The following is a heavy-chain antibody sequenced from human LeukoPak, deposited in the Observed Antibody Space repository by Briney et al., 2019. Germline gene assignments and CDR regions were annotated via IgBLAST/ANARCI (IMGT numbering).Heavy chain of an antibody. Sequence: PSETLSLTCTVSGGSISSSSYYWGWIRHPPGKGLERIGSIYYSGSTYYNPSLKSRVTISVDTSKNQFSLKLSSVTAADTAVYYCARASYSGSYYHYYYYMDVWGKGTTVTISS. CDR2: IYYSGST. CDR1: GGSISSSSYY. CDR3: ARASYSGSYYHYYYYMDV. D-gene: IGHD1-26*01. V-gene: IGHV4-39*01. J-gene: IGHJ6*03.